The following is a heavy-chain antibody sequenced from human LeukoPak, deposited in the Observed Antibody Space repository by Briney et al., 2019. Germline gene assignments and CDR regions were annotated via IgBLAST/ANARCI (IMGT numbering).Heavy chain of an antibody. Sequence: ASQTLSLTCTVSGGSISSGDYYWSWIRQPPGKGLEWIGYIYYSGSTYYNPSLKSRVTISVDTSKNQLSLSLSSVTAADTAVYYCARITFVVEGYGMDVWGQGTTVAVSS. CDR1: GGSISSGDYY. D-gene: IGHD2-21*01. CDR3: ARITFVVEGYGMDV. CDR2: IYYSGST. V-gene: IGHV4-30-4*01. J-gene: IGHJ6*02.